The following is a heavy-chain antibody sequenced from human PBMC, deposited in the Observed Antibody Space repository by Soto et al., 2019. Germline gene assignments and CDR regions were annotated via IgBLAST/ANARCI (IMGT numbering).Heavy chain of an antibody. V-gene: IGHV1-69*06. J-gene: IGHJ4*02. Sequence: SVKVSCKASGGTFSSYAISWVRQAPGQGLEWMGGIIPIFGTANYAQKFQGRVTIAADKSTSTAYMELSSLRSEDTAVYYCASSYYYDSGGPEWGYCGQGTLVTVSS. CDR3: ASSYYYDSGGPEWGY. CDR1: GGTFSSYA. D-gene: IGHD3-22*01. CDR2: IIPIFGTA.